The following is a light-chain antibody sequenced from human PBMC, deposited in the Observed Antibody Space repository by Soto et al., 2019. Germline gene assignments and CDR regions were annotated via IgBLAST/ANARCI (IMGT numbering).Light chain of an antibody. CDR3: QRSHSTPFT. V-gene: IGKV1-39*01. CDR1: QSIRRY. CDR2: TSS. Sequence: DIHMTQSPSSLSASVGDRVTITCRASQSIRRYLNWYQQKPGIAPKVLIYTSSILQSGVPSRFSGSGSGTYFTLTISSLQPEGFAGCYRQRSHSTPFTFGGGKKVDIK. J-gene: IGKJ4*01.